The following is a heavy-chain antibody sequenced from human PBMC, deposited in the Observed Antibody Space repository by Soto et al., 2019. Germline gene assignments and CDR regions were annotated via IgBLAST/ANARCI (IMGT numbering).Heavy chain of an antibody. CDR2: IKQDGSEK. CDR3: ARGVAG. Sequence: PGGSLRLSCAGSGFTFSNYWMNWVRQAPGKGLEWVANIKQDGSEKYYVDSVKGRFTISRDNAKNSLYLQMNSLRAEDTAVYYCARGVAGWGQGTLVTVSS. CDR1: GFTFSNYW. D-gene: IGHD6-19*01. V-gene: IGHV3-7*01. J-gene: IGHJ4*02.